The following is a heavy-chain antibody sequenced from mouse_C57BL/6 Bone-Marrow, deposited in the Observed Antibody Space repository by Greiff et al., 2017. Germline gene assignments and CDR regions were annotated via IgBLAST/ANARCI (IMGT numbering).Heavy chain of an antibody. CDR1: GYTFTNYW. CDR3: GLYDCGRSPFDY. D-gene: IGHD1-1*01. CDR2: IYPGGGYT. Sequence: VPPPPSLSELVRPGTSVKMSCKASGYTFTNYWIGWAKQRPGHGLEWIGDIYPGGGYTNYNEKVKGKATLTADKSSSTAYMQFSSLTSEDSAIYYFGLYDCGRSPFDYWGQGTTLTVSS. V-gene: IGHV1-63*01. J-gene: IGHJ2*01.